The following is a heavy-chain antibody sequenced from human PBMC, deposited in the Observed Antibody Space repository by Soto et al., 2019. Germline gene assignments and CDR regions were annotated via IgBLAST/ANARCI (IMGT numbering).Heavy chain of an antibody. CDR3: AKVHIVATFLGDDSSGPNDY. CDR2: ITSSSITI. J-gene: IGHJ4*02. D-gene: IGHD5-12*01. CDR1: GFTFSSFS. Sequence: GGSLRLSCAASGFTFSSFSMNWVRQAPGKGLEWLSYITSSSITIYYADSVKGRFTISRDNAKNSLYLQMNSLRAEDTAVFYCAKVHIVATFLGDDSSGPNDYWGQGTLVTVSS. V-gene: IGHV3-48*01.